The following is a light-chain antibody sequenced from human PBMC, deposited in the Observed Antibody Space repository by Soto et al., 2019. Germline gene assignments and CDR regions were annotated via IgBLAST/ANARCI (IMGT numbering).Light chain of an antibody. CDR3: SSYTTSSSYV. CDR1: RSDVGGYNY. V-gene: IGLV2-14*01. CDR2: EVG. Sequence: QSVLTQPASVSGSPGQSITISCTGSRSDVGGYNYVSWYQQYPGKAPKLMIYEVGNRPSGVSNRFSGSKSGNTASLTMSGLQAEDDADYYCSSYTTSSSYVFGTGTKVTVL. J-gene: IGLJ1*01.